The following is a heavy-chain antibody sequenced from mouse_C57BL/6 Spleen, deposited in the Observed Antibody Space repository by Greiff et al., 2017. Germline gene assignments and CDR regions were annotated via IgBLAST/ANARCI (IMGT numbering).Heavy chain of an antibody. CDR1: GYTFTSYW. CDR2: IDPNSGGT. J-gene: IGHJ1*03. D-gene: IGHD1-1*01. CDR3: ARSYYGVATGYFDV. Sequence: QVQLKESGAELVKPGASVKLSCKASGYTFTSYWMHWVKQRPGRGLEWIGRIDPNSGGTKYNEKFKSKATLTVDKPSSTAYMQLSSLTSEDSAVYYCARSYYGVATGYFDVWGTGTTVTVSS. V-gene: IGHV1-72*01.